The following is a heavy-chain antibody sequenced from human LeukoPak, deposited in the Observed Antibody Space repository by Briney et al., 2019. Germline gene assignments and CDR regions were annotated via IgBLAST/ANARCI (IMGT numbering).Heavy chain of an antibody. Sequence: SETLSLTCAVYGGSFSGYYWSWIRQPPGKGLEWIGEINHSGSTNYNPSLKSRVTISVDRSKNQFSLKLSSVTAADTAVYYCARVDGDYGCFDYWGQGTLVTVSS. CDR1: GGSFSGYY. CDR2: INHSGST. CDR3: ARVDGDYGCFDY. V-gene: IGHV4-34*01. D-gene: IGHD4-17*01. J-gene: IGHJ4*02.